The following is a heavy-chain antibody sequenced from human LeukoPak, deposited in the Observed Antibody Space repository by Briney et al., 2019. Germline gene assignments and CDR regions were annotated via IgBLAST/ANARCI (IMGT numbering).Heavy chain of an antibody. Sequence: GRSLRLSCAASGFNFDDYVMHWVRQAPGKGLEWVSGISSNSDNIAYADSVKGRFTISRDNAKNSLYLQMNSLRAEDTALYYCAKDISGDYSDMRGIDYWGQGTLVTVSS. J-gene: IGHJ4*02. V-gene: IGHV3-9*01. CDR2: ISSNSDNI. CDR3: AKDISGDYSDMRGIDY. D-gene: IGHD3-22*01. CDR1: GFNFDDYV.